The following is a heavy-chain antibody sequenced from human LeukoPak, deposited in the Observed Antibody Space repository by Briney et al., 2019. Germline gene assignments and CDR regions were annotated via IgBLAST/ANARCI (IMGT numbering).Heavy chain of an antibody. Sequence: SETLSLTFTVSGGSISSYYWSLIRQPPGKGLELIGYIYYSGSTNYNPSLKSRVTISVDTSKNQFSLKLSSVTAADTAVYYCARNSGSRSYYMDVWGKGTTVTISS. CDR1: GGSISSYY. J-gene: IGHJ6*03. CDR2: IYYSGST. CDR3: ARNSGSRSYYMDV. D-gene: IGHD3-10*01. V-gene: IGHV4-59*01.